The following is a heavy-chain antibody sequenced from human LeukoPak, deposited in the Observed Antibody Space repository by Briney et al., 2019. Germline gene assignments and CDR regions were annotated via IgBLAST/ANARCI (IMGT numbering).Heavy chain of an antibody. J-gene: IGHJ4*02. V-gene: IGHV3-15*01. CDR3: AHRDTTMVRVDY. D-gene: IGHD5-18*01. CDR1: GFTFRNAS. CDR2: IKSKTDGGTT. Sequence: GGSLRLSCAASGFTFRNASMSWVRQAPGKGLEWVGRIKSKTDGGTTDYAAPVKGRFTISRDDSKNTLYLQMNSLTTEDTAVYFCAHRDTTMVRVDYWGQGTLITVSS.